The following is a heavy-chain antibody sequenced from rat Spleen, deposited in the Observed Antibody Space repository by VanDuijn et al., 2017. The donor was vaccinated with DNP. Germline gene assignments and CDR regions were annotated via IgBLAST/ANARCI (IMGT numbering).Heavy chain of an antibody. CDR1: GFSLTDYS. V-gene: IGHV2-19*01. Sequence: QVELKESGPGMVQPSQTLSLACTVSGFSLTDYSINWVRQPPGKVLEWIATISSGGTTYYNSVLKSRLSISRDTSKSQVFLKMNSLQTEDTAIYYCTRGYHWFTYWGQGTLVTVSS. J-gene: IGHJ3*01. CDR3: TRGYHWFTY. D-gene: IGHD1-11*01. CDR2: ISSGGTT.